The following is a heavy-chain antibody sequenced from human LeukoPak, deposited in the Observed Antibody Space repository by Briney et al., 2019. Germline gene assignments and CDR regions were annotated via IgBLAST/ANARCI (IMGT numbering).Heavy chain of an antibody. D-gene: IGHD6-19*01. J-gene: IGHJ4*02. CDR2: IYYSGST. CDR3: ARLPTKAGYSSGWPVVY. V-gene: IGHV4-59*08. Sequence: PSETLSLTCTVSGGSISSYYWSWIRQPPGKGLEWIGYIYYSGSTNYNPSLKSRVTISVDTSKNQFSLKLSSVTAADTAVYYCARLPTKAGYSSGWPVVYWGQGTLVTVSS. CDR1: GGSISSYY.